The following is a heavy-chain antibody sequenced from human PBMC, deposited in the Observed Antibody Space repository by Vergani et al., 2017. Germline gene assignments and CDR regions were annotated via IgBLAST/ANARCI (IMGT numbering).Heavy chain of an antibody. D-gene: IGHD2-2*01. Sequence: QVQLVQSGAEVKKPGASVKVSCKASGYTFTSYDINWVRQATGQGLEWMGWMNPNSGNTGYAQKFQGRVTMTRXTSISTAYMELSSLRSEDTAVYYCARKDIVVVPAAHKVGFDPWGQGTLVTVSS. V-gene: IGHV1-8*01. J-gene: IGHJ5*02. CDR3: ARKDIVVVPAAHKVGFDP. CDR1: GYTFTSYD. CDR2: MNPNSGNT.